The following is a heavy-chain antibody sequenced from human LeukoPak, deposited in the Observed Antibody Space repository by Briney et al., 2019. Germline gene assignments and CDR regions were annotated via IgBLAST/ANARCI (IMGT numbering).Heavy chain of an antibody. J-gene: IGHJ6*02. D-gene: IGHD5-12*01. V-gene: IGHV1-18*01. CDR1: GYTFTSYG. Sequence: ASVKVSCKASGYTFTSYGISWVRQAPGQGLEWMGWISAYNGNTNYAQKLQGRVTMTTDTSTSTAYMELRSLRSDDTAVYYCAGSYDSVGAPWAINYYYGMDVWGQGTTVTVSS. CDR3: AGSYDSVGAPWAINYYYGMDV. CDR2: ISAYNGNT.